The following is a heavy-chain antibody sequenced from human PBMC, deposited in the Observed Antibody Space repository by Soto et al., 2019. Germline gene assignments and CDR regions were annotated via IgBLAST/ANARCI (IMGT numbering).Heavy chain of an antibody. J-gene: IGHJ4*02. Sequence: VSLRLSCAASGFTFTRYSMNWVRQAPGKGLEWVSSISSTTNYIYYADSMKCRFTVSRGNAKNSVYLEMNSLSAEDTAVYYCARESEDLTSNFDYWGQGTLVTVSS. V-gene: IGHV3-21*01. CDR3: ARESEDLTSNFDY. CDR2: ISSTTNYI. CDR1: GFTFTRYS.